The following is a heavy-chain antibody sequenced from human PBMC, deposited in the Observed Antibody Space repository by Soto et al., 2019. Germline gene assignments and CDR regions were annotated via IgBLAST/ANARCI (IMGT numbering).Heavy chain of an antibody. CDR1: GFTFSSYS. D-gene: IGHD6-13*01. J-gene: IGHJ1*01. CDR2: ISSSSSTI. Sequence: GSLRLSCAASGFTFSSYSMNWVRQAPGKGLEWGSYISSSSSTIYYADSVKGRFTISRGNAKNSLYLQMNSLRAEDTAVYYCARDLGSSWYPEYFQHWGQGT. V-gene: IGHV3-48*01. CDR3: ARDLGSSWYPEYFQH.